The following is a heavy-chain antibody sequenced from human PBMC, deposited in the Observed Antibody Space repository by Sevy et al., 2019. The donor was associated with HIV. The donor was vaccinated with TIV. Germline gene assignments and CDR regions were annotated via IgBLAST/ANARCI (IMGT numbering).Heavy chain of an antibody. CDR3: TAPAPGYCSGGSCYGPGGFDY. Sequence: GGSLRLSCAASGFTFSNAWMSWVRQAPGKGLEWVGRIKSKTDGGKTDYAAPVKGRFTISRDDSKNTLYLQMNSLKTEDTAVYYCTAPAPGYCSGGSCYGPGGFDYWGQGTLVTVSS. CDR1: GFTFSNAW. J-gene: IGHJ4*02. D-gene: IGHD2-15*01. V-gene: IGHV3-15*01. CDR2: IKSKTDGGKT.